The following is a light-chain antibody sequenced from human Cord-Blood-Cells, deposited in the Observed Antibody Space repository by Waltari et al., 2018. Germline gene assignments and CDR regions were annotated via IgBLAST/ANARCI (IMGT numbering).Light chain of an antibody. CDR2: EVS. Sequence: QSALTQPASVSGSPGQSITISCTGTSSDVGSYNIVSWYQQHPGKATKLMIYEVSKRPSGVSNRFSGSKSGNTASLTISGLQAEDEADYYCCSYAGSSTVVFGGGTKLTVL. J-gene: IGLJ2*01. CDR3: CSYAGSSTVV. V-gene: IGLV2-23*02. CDR1: SSDVGSYNI.